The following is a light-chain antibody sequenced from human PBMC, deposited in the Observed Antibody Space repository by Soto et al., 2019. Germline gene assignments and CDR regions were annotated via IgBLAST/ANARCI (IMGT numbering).Light chain of an antibody. CDR1: QSISSN. CDR3: LQHNVYPRT. V-gene: IGKV1-17*01. CDR2: AAS. Sequence: DIQMTQSPSSLSASVGDRFTITCRASQSISSNLNLHQQKPGKAPKRLIYAASSLQSGVPSRFSGSGSGTEFTLTISSLQPEDIATYYCLQHNVYPRTFGQGTKVDIK. J-gene: IGKJ1*01.